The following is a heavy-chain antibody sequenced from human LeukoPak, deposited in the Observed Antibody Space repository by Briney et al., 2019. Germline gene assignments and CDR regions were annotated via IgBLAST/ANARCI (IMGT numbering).Heavy chain of an antibody. J-gene: IGHJ3*02. CDR3: ARDPFHGGPDVCDI. D-gene: IGHD2-15*01. V-gene: IGHV3-30-3*01. CDR2: TSIDGNIR. CDR1: GFALSAFD. Sequence: GGSLRLSCAASGFALSAFDMHWVRQAPGKGPEWVAVTSIDGNIRFYADSVKGRFIISRDNSKNTVYLQMNSLRPDDTAVYYCARDPFHGGPDVCDIWGQGTTVTVAS.